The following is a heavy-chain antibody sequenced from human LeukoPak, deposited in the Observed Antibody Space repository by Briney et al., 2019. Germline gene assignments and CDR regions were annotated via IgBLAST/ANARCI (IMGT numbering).Heavy chain of an antibody. J-gene: IGHJ6*02. Sequence: GGSLRLSCAASGFTFGDYSMSWVRQVPGKGLEWLSGIGRVGHTYYADSVKGRFTISRDNSKNTVYLQMKSLRAEDTAIYYCVKDRPCDGCMPMDAWGQGTTVTVSS. CDR1: GFTFGDYS. CDR3: VKDRPCDGCMPMDA. V-gene: IGHV3-23*01. CDR2: IGRVGHT. D-gene: IGHD5-24*01.